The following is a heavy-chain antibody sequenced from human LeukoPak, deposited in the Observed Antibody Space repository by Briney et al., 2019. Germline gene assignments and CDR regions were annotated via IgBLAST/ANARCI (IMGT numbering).Heavy chain of an antibody. Sequence: PSETLSLTCAVSGCSISSGGYSWSWIRQPPGKGLEWIGYIYHSGSTYYNPSLKSRVTITVNRNKNQFSLKLSSVTAADTAVYYCARGGLRYCDWLDWGQGTLVTVSS. CDR1: GCSISSGGYS. CDR3: ARGGLRYCDWLD. CDR2: IYHSGST. D-gene: IGHD3-9*01. V-gene: IGHV4-30-2*01. J-gene: IGHJ4*02.